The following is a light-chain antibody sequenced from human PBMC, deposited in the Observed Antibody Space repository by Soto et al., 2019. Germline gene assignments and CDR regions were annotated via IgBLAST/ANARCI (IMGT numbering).Light chain of an antibody. CDR2: AAS. V-gene: IGKV1-27*01. CDR3: QKYDSALGT. CDR1: QGISNY. J-gene: IGKJ1*01. Sequence: DIQMTQSPSSLSASVGDRVTITCRATQGISNYLAWYQQKPGKVPKLLIYAASTLQSGVPSRFSGSGSGTDFTLTINSLQPEDVATYYGQKYDSALGTFGQGTKVEIK.